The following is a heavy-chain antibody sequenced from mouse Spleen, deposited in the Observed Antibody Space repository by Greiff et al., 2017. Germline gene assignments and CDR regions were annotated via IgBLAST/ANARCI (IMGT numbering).Heavy chain of an antibody. CDR2: ISNGGGST. V-gene: IGHV5-12-1*01. CDR3: ARPSYVCDRGAWFAY. J-gene: IGHJ3*01. CDR1: GFTFSSYA. Sequence: EVQGVESGGGLVKPGGSLKLSCAASGFTFSSYAMSWVRQTPEKRLEWVAYISNGGGSTYYPDTVKGRFTISRDNAKNTLYLQMSRLNSEDTAMYYCARPSYVCDRGAWFAYWGQGTLVTVSA. D-gene: IGHD2-9*01.